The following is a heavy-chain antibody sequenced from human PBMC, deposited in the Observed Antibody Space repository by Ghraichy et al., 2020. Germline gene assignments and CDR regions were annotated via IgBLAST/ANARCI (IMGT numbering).Heavy chain of an antibody. J-gene: IGHJ4*02. CDR2: ISSSNTYI. CDR3: ERDEEGLTVVTYFYS. Sequence: GGSLRLSCAASGFTFSSYSMSWVRQTPGKGLEWVSSISSSNTYIYYADSVKGRFTISRDNAKTSLFLQMNSLSAEDTAVYYCERDEEGLTVVTYFYSWGQGTLVTVSS. V-gene: IGHV3-21*01. D-gene: IGHD4-23*01. CDR1: GFTFSSYS.